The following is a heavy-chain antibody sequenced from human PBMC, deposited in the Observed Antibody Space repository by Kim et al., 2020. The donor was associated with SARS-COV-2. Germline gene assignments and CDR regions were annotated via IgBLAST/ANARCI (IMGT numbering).Heavy chain of an antibody. V-gene: IGHV3-73*01. D-gene: IGHD1-1*01. CDR1: GFTFSGSA. CDR3: TRLEKWSDAFYY. J-gene: IGHJ4*02. CDR2: IKSKSESYAT. Sequence: GGSLRLSCEASGFTFSGSAIHWVRQTSGKGLEWVGRIKSKSESYATAYVASVKGRFTVSRDDSKNTAYLQMNSLKTEDTAVYFCTRLEKWSDAFYYWDQGTLVAVSS.